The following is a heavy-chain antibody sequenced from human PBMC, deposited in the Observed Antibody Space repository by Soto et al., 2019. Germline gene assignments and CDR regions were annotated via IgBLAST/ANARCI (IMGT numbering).Heavy chain of an antibody. CDR1: GYSFTTYG. V-gene: IGHV1-18*01. CDR3: ARTEGRSTRGDY. CDR2: ISPYNGDT. Sequence: QVQLVQSGAEVKKPGASVRVSCKASGYSFTTYGVTWVRQAPGQGLEWMGWISPYNGDTRVAQQHQGRVTLTTDRSTNAAHMERRSLRSDDTAIYYCARTEGRSTRGDYWGQGTLVTVSS. D-gene: IGHD2-8*01. J-gene: IGHJ4*02.